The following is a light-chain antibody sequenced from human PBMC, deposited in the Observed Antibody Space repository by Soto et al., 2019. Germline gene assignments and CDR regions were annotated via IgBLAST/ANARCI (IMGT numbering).Light chain of an antibody. CDR3: QQYSSSPIT. V-gene: IGKV1-5*03. CDR2: KAS. Sequence: DIQITQSPSTLSSSVGDRVTITCRASQSISSWLAWYQQKPGKAPKLLIYKASSLESGVPSRFSGSGSGTDFTLTISRLEPEDYAVYYCQQYSSSPITFGGGSKVDIK. CDR1: QSISSW. J-gene: IGKJ4*01.